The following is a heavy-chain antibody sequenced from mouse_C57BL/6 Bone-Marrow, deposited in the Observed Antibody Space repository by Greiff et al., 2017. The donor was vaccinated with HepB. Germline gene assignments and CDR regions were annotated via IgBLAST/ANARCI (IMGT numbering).Heavy chain of an antibody. CDR3: ARATMTHWYFDV. CDR2: SRNKANDYTT. D-gene: IGHD2-4*01. CDR1: GFTFSDFY. J-gene: IGHJ1*03. Sequence: DVMLVESGGGLVQSGRSLRLSCATSGFTFSDFYMEWVRQAPGKGLEWIAASRNKANDYTTEYSASVKGRFIVSRDTSQSILYLQMNALRAEDTAIYYCARATMTHWYFDVWGTGTTVTVSS. V-gene: IGHV7-1*01.